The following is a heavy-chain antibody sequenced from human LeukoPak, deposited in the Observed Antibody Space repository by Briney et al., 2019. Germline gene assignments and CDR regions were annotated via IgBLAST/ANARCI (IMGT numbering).Heavy chain of an antibody. J-gene: IGHJ5*02. CDR1: GFTFSSTW. D-gene: IGHD2-15*01. CDR2: IHSDGSST. CDR3: ARGRAVVAASDNWFDP. V-gene: IGHV3-74*01. Sequence: GGSLRLSCAASGFTFSSTWMHWFRQAPGKGPVWVSRIHSDGSSTIYADSVKGRFTISRDNARNTLYLQMNSLRAEDTAVYYCARGRAVVAASDNWFDPWGQGTLVTVSS.